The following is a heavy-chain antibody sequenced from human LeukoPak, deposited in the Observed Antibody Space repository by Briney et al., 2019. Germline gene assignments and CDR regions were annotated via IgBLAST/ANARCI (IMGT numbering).Heavy chain of an antibody. CDR2: IYSGGST. CDR3: ARASPGFPVIIYYFDY. CDR1: GFTVSSNY. D-gene: IGHD2-2*01. Sequence: GGSLRLSCAASGFTVSSNYMSWVRQAPGKGLEWVSVIYSGGSTHYADSVKGRFTISRDNSRNTLYLQMNSLRAEDTAVYYCARASPGFPVIIYYFDYWGQGTLVTVSS. V-gene: IGHV3-66*01. J-gene: IGHJ4*02.